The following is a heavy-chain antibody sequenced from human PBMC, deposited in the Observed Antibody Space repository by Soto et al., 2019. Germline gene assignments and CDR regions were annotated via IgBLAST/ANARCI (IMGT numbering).Heavy chain of an antibody. D-gene: IGHD3-10*01. CDR3: ARHGHYGSGSYYKSYYYYGMDV. V-gene: IGHV5-51*01. Sequence: PGESLKISCKGSGYSFTSYWIGWVRQMPGKGLEWMGIIYPGDSDTRYSPSFQGQVTISADKSISTAYLQWSSLKASDTAMYYCARHGHYGSGSYYKSYYYYGMDVWGQGTTVTAP. CDR1: GYSFTSYW. J-gene: IGHJ6*02. CDR2: IYPGDSDT.